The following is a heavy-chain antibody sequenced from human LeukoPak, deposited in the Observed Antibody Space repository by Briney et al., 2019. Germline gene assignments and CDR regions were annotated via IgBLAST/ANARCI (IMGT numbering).Heavy chain of an antibody. CDR2: IGTAGDT. V-gene: IGHV3-13*01. CDR3: ARDRRYDAFDI. CDR1: GFTFSSYD. J-gene: IGHJ3*02. D-gene: IGHD4-17*01. Sequence: PGESLRLSCAASGFTFSSYDMHWVRQATGKGLEWVSAIGTAGDTYYPGSVKGRFTISRENAKNSLYLQMNSLRAGDTAVYYCARDRRYDAFDIWGQGTMVTVSS.